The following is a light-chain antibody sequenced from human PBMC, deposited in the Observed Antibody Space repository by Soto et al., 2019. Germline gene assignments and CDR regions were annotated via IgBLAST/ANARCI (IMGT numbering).Light chain of an antibody. CDR1: QGISNY. CDR2: AAS. V-gene: IGKV1-27*01. J-gene: IGKJ3*01. CDR3: QKYNSAPRT. Sequence: DIPMTQSPSSLSASVGDRVTITCRASQGISNYLAWYQQKPGKVPKLLIYAASTLQSGVPSRFSGSGSGTDFTLTISGLQPEDVETYYCQKYNSAPRTFGPGTKVDIK.